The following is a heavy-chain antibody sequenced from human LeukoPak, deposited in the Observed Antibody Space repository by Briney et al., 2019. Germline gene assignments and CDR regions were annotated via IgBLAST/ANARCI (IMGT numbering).Heavy chain of an antibody. V-gene: IGHV3-21*01. CDR2: ISSSSSYI. J-gene: IGHJ6*04. CDR1: GFTFSSYS. Sequence: PGGSLRLSCAASGFTFSSYSMNWVRQAPGKGLEWVSSISSSSSYIYYADSVKGRFTISRDNAKNSLYLQMNSLRAEDTAVYYCARDFQVWFGEVYGMDVWGKGTTVTVSS. D-gene: IGHD3-10*01. CDR3: ARDFQVWFGEVYGMDV.